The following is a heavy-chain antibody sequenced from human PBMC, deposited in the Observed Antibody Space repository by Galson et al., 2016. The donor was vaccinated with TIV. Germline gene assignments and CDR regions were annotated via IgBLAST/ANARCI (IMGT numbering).Heavy chain of an antibody. J-gene: IGHJ4*02. D-gene: IGHD2-2*03. Sequence: SLRLSCAASGFTFSNAWMTWVRQAPGRGLEWVGRIKSKSDGATTAYAAPVKGRFSISRDDSKDTVYLQMNNLKTEDTALYFCTTDFGYCLTTSCSLGLDYWGQGTLVTVAS. CDR2: IKSKSDGATT. V-gene: IGHV3-15*01. CDR1: GFTFSNAW. CDR3: TTDFGYCLTTSCSLGLDY.